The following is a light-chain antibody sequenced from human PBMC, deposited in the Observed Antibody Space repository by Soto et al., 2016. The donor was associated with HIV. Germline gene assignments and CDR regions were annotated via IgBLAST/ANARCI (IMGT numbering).Light chain of an antibody. CDR2: DDS. J-gene: IGLJ2*01. CDR1: NIGSKS. CDR3: QVWDNDSDHPVV. V-gene: IGLV3-21*04. Sequence: SYVLTQPPSVSVAPGKTARITSRGNNIGSKSVHWYRQRPGQAPVLVIYDDSGRPSGIPERFSGSSSGNTATLTISRVEAGDEADYYCQVWDNDSDHPVVFGGGTKLTVL.